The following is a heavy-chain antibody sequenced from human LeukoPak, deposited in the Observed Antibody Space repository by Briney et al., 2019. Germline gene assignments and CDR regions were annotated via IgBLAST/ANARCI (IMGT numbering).Heavy chain of an antibody. D-gene: IGHD5-24*01. CDR3: AKDRDGYNQGYFDY. Sequence: GGSLRLSCAASGFTFSSYAMHWVRQAPGKGLEWVSGISWNSGSIGYADSVKGRFTISRDNAKNSLYLQMNSLRAEDTALYYCAKDRDGYNQGYFDYWGQGTLVTVSS. V-gene: IGHV3-9*01. CDR2: ISWNSGSI. CDR1: GFTFSSYA. J-gene: IGHJ4*02.